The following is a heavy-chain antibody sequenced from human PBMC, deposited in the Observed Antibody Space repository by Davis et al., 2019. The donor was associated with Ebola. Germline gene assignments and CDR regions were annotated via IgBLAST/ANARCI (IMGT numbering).Heavy chain of an antibody. Sequence: GESLKISCAASGFTFSSYWMSWVRQAPGKGLEWVANIKQDGSEKYYVDSVKGRFTISRDNAKNSLYLQMNSLRAEDTAVYYCAQSIEMTPRGVYYYGMDVWGQGTTVAVSS. CDR2: IKQDGSEK. J-gene: IGHJ6*02. CDR1: GFTFSSYW. CDR3: AQSIEMTPRGVYYYGMDV. D-gene: IGHD5-24*01. V-gene: IGHV3-7*01.